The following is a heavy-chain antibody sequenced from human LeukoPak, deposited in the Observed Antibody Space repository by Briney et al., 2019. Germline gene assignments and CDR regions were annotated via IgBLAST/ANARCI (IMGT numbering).Heavy chain of an antibody. CDR1: GGSFSGYY. Sequence: PSETLSLTCAVYGGSFSGYYWSWIRQPPGKGLEWIGEINHSGSTNYNPSLKSRVTISVDTSKNQFSLKLSSVTAAGTAVYYCASLPNYYGSGSYPGGLFYWGQGTLVTVSS. CDR2: INHSGST. CDR3: ASLPNYYGSGSYPGGLFY. V-gene: IGHV4-34*01. J-gene: IGHJ4*02. D-gene: IGHD3-10*01.